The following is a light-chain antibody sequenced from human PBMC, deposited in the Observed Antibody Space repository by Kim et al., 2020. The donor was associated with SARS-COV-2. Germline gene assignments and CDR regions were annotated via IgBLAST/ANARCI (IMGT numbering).Light chain of an antibody. Sequence: SSELTQDPAVSVALGQTVRITCQGDSPRNLFPSWYQQKPGRAPLLVIYGKNKRPSEIPDRFSGSRSESTATLTITVAQAEDEADYYCNAKDSRGKHPCVF. CDR2: GKN. J-gene: IGLJ2*01. CDR1: SPRNLF. V-gene: IGLV3-19*01. CDR3: NAKDSRGKHPCV.